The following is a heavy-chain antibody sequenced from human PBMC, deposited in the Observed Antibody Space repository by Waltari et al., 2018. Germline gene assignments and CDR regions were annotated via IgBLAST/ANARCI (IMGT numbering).Heavy chain of an antibody. J-gene: IGHJ4*02. CDR1: GGPFSSYA. CDR3: ARAPSWAWAEWFIDY. CDR2: IIPIFGTA. V-gene: IGHV1-69*01. D-gene: IGHD3-3*01. Sequence: QVQLVQSGAEVKKPGSSVTVSCKASGGPFSSYAIRWVRQAPGQGLEWRGGIIPIFGTANYAQKFQGRVTITADESTSTAYMELSSLRSEDTAVYYCARAPSWAWAEWFIDYWGQGTLVTVSS.